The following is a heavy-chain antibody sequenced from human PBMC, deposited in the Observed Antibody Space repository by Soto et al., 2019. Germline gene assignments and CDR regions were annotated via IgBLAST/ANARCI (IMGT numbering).Heavy chain of an antibody. Sequence: SETLSLTCTVSGGSISSGGYYWSWIRQHPGKGLEWIGYIYYSGSTYYNPSLKSRVTISVDTSKNQFSLKLSSVTAADTAVYYCARQRCSGGSCYIVYWGQGTLVTVSS. V-gene: IGHV4-39*01. J-gene: IGHJ4*02. CDR1: GGSISSGGYY. CDR2: IYYSGST. D-gene: IGHD2-15*01. CDR3: ARQRCSGGSCYIVY.